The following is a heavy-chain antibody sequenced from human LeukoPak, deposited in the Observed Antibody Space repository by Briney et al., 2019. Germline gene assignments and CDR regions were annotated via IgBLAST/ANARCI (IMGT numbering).Heavy chain of an antibody. CDR3: ARGPRYGSRSDHLDY. CDR1: RFTFSTHW. D-gene: IGHD3-10*01. V-gene: IGHV3-7*03. CDR2: IKQGGSET. J-gene: IGHJ4*02. Sequence: GGSLRLSCGASRFTFSTHWMNWVSQARGKGLEWVANIKQGGSETNYVGSVKGRFTVSRDDAKNSVYLQMDSLRAEDTAIYYCARGPRYGSRSDHLDYWGQGTLVTVPS.